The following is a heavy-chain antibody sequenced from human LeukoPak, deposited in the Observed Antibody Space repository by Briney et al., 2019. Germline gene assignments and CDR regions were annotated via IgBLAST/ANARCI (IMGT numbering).Heavy chain of an antibody. CDR3: ARDWDVGNWFDP. D-gene: IGHD1-26*01. V-gene: IGHV1-69*13. CDR2: IIPIFGTA. Sequence: SVKVSCKASGGTFSSYAISWVRQAPGRGLEWMGGIIPIFGTANYAQKFQGRVTITADESTSTAYMELSSLRSEDTAVYYCARDWDVGNWFDPWGQGTLVTVSS. CDR1: GGTFSSYA. J-gene: IGHJ5*02.